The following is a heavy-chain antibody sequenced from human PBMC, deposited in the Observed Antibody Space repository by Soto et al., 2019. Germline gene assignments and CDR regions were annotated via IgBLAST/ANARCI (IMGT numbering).Heavy chain of an antibody. CDR3: ARGPAYINGWRTFDL. V-gene: IGHV4-61*08. CDR2: TYYNGDT. J-gene: IGHJ4*02. D-gene: IGHD6-19*01. CDR1: DDSFRGAEYY. Sequence: SETLSLTCTVSDDSFRGAEYYWSWIRQPLGKGPEWIGYTYYNGDTKYNPALRSRVTMSEDTSKNQFSLRLSSVTAADTAVYFCARGPAYINGWRTFDLWGRGILVTVSS.